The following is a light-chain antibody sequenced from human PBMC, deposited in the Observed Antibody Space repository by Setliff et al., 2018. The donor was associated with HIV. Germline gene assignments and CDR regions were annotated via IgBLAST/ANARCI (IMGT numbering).Light chain of an antibody. V-gene: IGLV3-21*04. J-gene: IGLJ1*01. Sequence: SYALTQPPSASVAPGKTARITWGGNNIGSKSVHWYQQKPGQAPVLVIYYDSERPARIPDRFSGPNSGNTSTLTISRVEAGDEADYYCQVWSGSSDHPYVFGSGTKVTVL. CDR2: YDS. CDR1: NIGSKS. CDR3: QVWSGSSDHPYV.